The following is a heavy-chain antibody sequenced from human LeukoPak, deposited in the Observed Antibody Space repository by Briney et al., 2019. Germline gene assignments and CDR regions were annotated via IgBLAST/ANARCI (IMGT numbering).Heavy chain of an antibody. CDR3: AGLDYYGSGSYYY. J-gene: IGHJ4*02. Sequence: SETLSLTCTVTGDSISSYYWSWIRQPPGKGLEWIGYIYYSGSTNYNPSLKSRVTISVDTSKNQFSLKLSSVTAADTAVYYCAGLDYYGSGSYYYWGQGTLVTVSS. CDR1: GDSISSYY. CDR2: IYYSGST. D-gene: IGHD3-10*01. V-gene: IGHV4-59*08.